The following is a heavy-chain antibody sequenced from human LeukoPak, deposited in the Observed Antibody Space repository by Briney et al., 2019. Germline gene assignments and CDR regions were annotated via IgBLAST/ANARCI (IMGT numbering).Heavy chain of an antibody. J-gene: IGHJ4*02. CDR1: GYTFTSYY. V-gene: IGHV1-46*01. CDR2: INPSGGST. Sequence: ASVKVSCKASGYTFTSYYMHWVRQAPGQGLEWKGIINPSGGSTSYAQKFQGRVTMTRDTSTSRVYMELSSLRSEDTAVYYCARDRGPTVTADYWGQGTLVTVSS. D-gene: IGHD4-17*01. CDR3: ARDRGPTVTADY.